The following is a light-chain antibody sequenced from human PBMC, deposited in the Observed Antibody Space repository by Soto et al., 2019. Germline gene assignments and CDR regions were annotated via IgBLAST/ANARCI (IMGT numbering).Light chain of an antibody. CDR3: YAHGANYYV. CDR1: SSDVGAYND. V-gene: IGLV2-11*01. J-gene: IGLJ1*01. Sequence: QSALTQPRSVSGSPGQSVTISCTGTSSDVGAYNDVSWYQQHPGKAPKVMMYDVSKRPSGVPDRFSGSKSASTASLTISGLQAEDEGDYYCYAHGANYYVFGSGTKLTVL. CDR2: DVS.